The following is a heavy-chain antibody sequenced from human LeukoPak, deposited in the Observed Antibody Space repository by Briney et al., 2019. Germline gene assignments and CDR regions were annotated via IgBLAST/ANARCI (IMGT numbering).Heavy chain of an antibody. Sequence: PGGSLRLSCAASRYTFSSYGMHWVRQAPGKGLEWVAFIRYDGSNKYYADSVKGRFTISRDNSKNTLYLQLNSLRAEDTAVYYCATGTVTTEPFDYWGQGTLVTVSS. CDR1: RYTFSSYG. CDR3: ATGTVTTEPFDY. D-gene: IGHD4-17*01. J-gene: IGHJ4*02. V-gene: IGHV3-30*02. CDR2: IRYDGSNK.